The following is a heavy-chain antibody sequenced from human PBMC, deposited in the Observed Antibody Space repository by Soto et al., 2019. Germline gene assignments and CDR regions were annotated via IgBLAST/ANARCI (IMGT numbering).Heavy chain of an antibody. CDR1: GGTFSSYA. V-gene: IGHV1-69*06. CDR3: ASRVGYCSSTSCYGGGFYYYYGMDV. D-gene: IGHD2-2*01. Sequence: QVQLVQSGAEVKKPGSSVKVSCKASGGTFSSYAISWVRQAPGQGLEWMGGIIPIFGTANYAQKFQGRVTITADKSTSTDYMELSSLRSEDTAVYYCASRVGYCSSTSCYGGGFYYYYGMDVWGQGTTVTVSS. CDR2: IIPIFGTA. J-gene: IGHJ6*02.